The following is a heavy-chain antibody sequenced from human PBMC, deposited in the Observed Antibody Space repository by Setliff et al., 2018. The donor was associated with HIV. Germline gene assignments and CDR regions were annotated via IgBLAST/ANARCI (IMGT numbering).Heavy chain of an antibody. D-gene: IGHD3-10*01. Sequence: PSETLSLTCAVYGGSFSGFYWNWIRQPPGKGLEWIGYIFYTGSTNYNPSLKSRVTISVDTSKKQFFLKLSSVTAAETAVYYCARVGYHGSGRYSFDYWGQGTLVTVSS. J-gene: IGHJ4*02. CDR2: IFYTGST. CDR1: GGSFSGFY. V-gene: IGHV4-59*08. CDR3: ARVGYHGSGRYSFDY.